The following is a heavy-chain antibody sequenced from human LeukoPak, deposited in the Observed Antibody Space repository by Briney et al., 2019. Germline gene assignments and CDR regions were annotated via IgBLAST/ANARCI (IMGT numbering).Heavy chain of an antibody. V-gene: IGHV1-8*03. J-gene: IGHJ3*02. CDR2: MNPNSGNT. CDR1: GYTFTSYD. CDR3: ARVVPEKDAFDI. Sequence: ASVKVSCKASGYTFTSYDINWVRQATGQGLEWMGWMNPNSGNTGYAQKFQGRVTITRNTSISTAYMELSSLRSEGTAVYYCARVVPEKDAFDIWGQGTMVTVSS.